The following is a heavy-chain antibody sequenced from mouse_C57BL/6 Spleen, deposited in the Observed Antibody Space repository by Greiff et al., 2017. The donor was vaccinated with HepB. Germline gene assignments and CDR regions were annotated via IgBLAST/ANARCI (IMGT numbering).Heavy chain of an antibody. V-gene: IGHV5-17*01. Sequence: DVKLVESGGGLVKPGGSLKLSCAASGFTFSDYGMHWVRQASEKGLEWVAYISSGSSTIYYADTVKGRFTISRDNAKNTLFLQMTSLRSEDTAMYYCARPGTTVVAPFDYWGQGTTLTVSS. J-gene: IGHJ2*01. CDR2: ISSGSSTI. CDR3: ARPGTTVVAPFDY. CDR1: GFTFSDYG. D-gene: IGHD1-1*01.